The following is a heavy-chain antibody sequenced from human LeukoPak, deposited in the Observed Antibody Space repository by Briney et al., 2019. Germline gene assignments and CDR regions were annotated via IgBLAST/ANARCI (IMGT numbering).Heavy chain of an antibody. J-gene: IGHJ4*02. CDR1: GFTFTNYG. CDR2: IGTAGDT. CDR3: VRLSPYDSSGYYYDY. D-gene: IGHD3-22*01. V-gene: IGHV3-13*01. Sequence: GGSLRLSCAASGFTFTNYGMHWVRQAIGKGLEWVSGIGTAGDTYYPGSVKGRFTISRENAKNSMYIQMNSLRARDTAVYYCVRLSPYDSSGYYYDYWGQGTLVTVSS.